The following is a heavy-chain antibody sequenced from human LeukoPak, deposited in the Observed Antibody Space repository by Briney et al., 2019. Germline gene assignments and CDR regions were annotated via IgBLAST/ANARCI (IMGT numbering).Heavy chain of an antibody. CDR3: AKILGSYWTPGYDY. CDR1: GFTFSSYA. V-gene: IGHV3-23*01. D-gene: IGHD1-26*01. CDR2: ISGSGGST. J-gene: IGHJ4*02. Sequence: GGSLRLSCAASGFTFSSYAMSWVRQAPGKGLEWVSAISGSGGSTYYADSVKGRFTISRDNSKNTLYLQMNSLRAEDTAIYYCAKILGSYWTPGYDYWGQGTLVSVSS.